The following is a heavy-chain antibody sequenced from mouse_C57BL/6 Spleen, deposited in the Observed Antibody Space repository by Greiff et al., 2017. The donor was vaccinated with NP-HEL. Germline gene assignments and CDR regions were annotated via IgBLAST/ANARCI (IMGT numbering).Heavy chain of an antibody. D-gene: IGHD3-1*01. V-gene: IGHV1-15*01. CDR2: IDPETGGT. Sequence: QVQLQQSGAELVRPGASVTLSCTASGYTFTDYEMHWVKQTPVHGLEWIGAIDPETGGTAYNQKFKGKAILTADKSSSTAYMELRSLTSEDSAVYYCTRSGFDYWGQGTTLTVSS. CDR3: TRSGFDY. J-gene: IGHJ2*01. CDR1: GYTFTDYE.